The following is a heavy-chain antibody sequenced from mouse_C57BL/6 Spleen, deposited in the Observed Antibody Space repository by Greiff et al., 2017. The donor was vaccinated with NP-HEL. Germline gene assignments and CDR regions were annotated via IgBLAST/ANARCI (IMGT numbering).Heavy chain of an antibody. V-gene: IGHV1-82*01. CDR1: GYAFSSSW. CDR2: IYPGDGDT. CDR3: ARRNYGSVSYWYFDV. Sequence: QVQLQQSGPELVKPGASVKISCKASGYAFSSSWMNWVKQRPGKGLEWIGRIYPGDGDTNYNGKFKGKATLTADKSSSTAYMQLSSLTSEDSAVYFCARRNYGSVSYWYFDVWGTGTTVTVSS. D-gene: IGHD1-1*01. J-gene: IGHJ1*03.